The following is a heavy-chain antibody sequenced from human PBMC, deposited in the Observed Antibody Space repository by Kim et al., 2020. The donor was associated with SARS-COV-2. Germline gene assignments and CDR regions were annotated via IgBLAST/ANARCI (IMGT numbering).Heavy chain of an antibody. V-gene: IGHV1-3*01. D-gene: IGHD2-2*02. CDR2: INACNGNT. J-gene: IGHJ6*02. Sequence: ASVKVSCKASGYTFTSYAMHWVRQAPGQRLEWMGWINACNGNTKYSQKFQGRVTITRDTSASTAYMELSSLRSEDTAVYYCARAQYTFYVIDVWGQGITV. CDR1: GYTFTSYA. CDR3: ARAQYTFYVIDV.